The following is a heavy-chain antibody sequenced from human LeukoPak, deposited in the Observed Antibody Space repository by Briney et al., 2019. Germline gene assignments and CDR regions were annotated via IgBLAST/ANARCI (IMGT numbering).Heavy chain of an antibody. D-gene: IGHD3-9*01. CDR1: GFTFSSYG. CDR3: AKGILTGYYNVGDY. Sequence: GGSLRLSCAASGFTFSSYGMHWVRQAPGKGPEWVAVISYDGSNKYYADSVKGRFTISRDNSKNTLYLQMNSLRAEDTAVYYCAKGILTGYYNVGDYWGQGTLVTVSS. J-gene: IGHJ4*02. CDR2: ISYDGSNK. V-gene: IGHV3-30*18.